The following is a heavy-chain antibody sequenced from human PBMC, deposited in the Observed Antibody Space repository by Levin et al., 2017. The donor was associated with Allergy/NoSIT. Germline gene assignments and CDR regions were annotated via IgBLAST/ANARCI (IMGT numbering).Heavy chain of an antibody. CDR3: AKDPPYFSRNPDAFDI. J-gene: IGHJ3*02. CDR1: GFTFSSYA. Sequence: AGGSLRLSCAASGFTFSSYAMSWVRQAPGKGLEWVSAISGSGGSTYYADSVKGRFTISRDNSKNTLYLQMNSLRAEDTAVYYCAKDPPYFSRNPDAFDIWGQGTMVTVSS. D-gene: IGHD2-8*01. V-gene: IGHV3-23*01. CDR2: ISGSGGST.